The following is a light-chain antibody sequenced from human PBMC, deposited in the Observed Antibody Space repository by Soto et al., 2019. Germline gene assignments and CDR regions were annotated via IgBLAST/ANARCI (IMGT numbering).Light chain of an antibody. CDR3: MQGTHWPWT. CDR1: QSLIHSDGNTY. V-gene: IGKV2-30*02. Sequence: DVVMTQSPLSLPVTLGQPAPISCRSSQSLIHSDGNTYLNWFQQRPGQSARRLIYQVSDRDSGVPDRFSGSGSGTDFTLKISRVEAEDVGVYYCMQGTHWPWTFGQGTEVEIK. J-gene: IGKJ1*01. CDR2: QVS.